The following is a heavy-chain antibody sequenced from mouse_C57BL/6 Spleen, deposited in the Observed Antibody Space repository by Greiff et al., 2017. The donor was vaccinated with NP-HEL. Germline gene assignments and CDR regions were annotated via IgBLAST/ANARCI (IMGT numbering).Heavy chain of an antibody. CDR3: ARGLGRDWYFDV. V-gene: IGHV5-16*01. Sequence: DVKLVESEGGLVQPGSSMKLSCTASGFTFSDYYMAWVRQVPEKGLEWVANINYDGSSTYYLDSLKSRFIISRDNAKNILYLQMSSLKSEDTATYYCARGLGRDWYFDVWGTGTTVTVSS. CDR2: INYDGSST. D-gene: IGHD4-1*01. CDR1: GFTFSDYY. J-gene: IGHJ1*03.